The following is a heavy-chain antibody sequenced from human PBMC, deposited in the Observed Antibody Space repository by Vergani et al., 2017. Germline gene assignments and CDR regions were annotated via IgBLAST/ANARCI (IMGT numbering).Heavy chain of an antibody. J-gene: IGHJ4*02. Sequence: QVQLVQSGSEVRKPGASVKVSCQVSGYSLTESTIHWVRQAPGKGLEWMGGFDPEHGEVTFAHQIQGRVTMTEDRSTDTAYMELSGLRPEDTALYYCAIATDYYDRSGYYLEYWGQGTLVTVSS. CDR3: AIATDYYDRSGYYLEY. V-gene: IGHV1-24*01. CDR2: FDPEHGEV. CDR1: GYSLTEST. D-gene: IGHD3-22*01.